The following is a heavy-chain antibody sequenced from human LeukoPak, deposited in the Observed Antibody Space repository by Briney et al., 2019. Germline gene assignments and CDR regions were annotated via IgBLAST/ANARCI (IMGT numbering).Heavy chain of an antibody. Sequence: GGSLRLSCAASGFTFSSYWMHWVRQVPGKGLVWVSRINSDGSNTRYADSVKGRFTISRDNAKNSLYLQMNSLRAEDTAVYYCARGRYSTSPLDYWGQGTLVTVSS. CDR2: INSDGSNT. V-gene: IGHV3-74*01. J-gene: IGHJ4*02. D-gene: IGHD6-6*01. CDR3: ARGRYSTSPLDY. CDR1: GFTFSSYW.